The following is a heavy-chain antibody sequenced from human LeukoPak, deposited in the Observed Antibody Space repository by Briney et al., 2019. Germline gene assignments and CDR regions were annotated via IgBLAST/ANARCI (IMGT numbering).Heavy chain of an antibody. CDR1: GFTVSSNY. CDR3: ARDHYDSSGYYYAGWFDP. V-gene: IGHV3-66*02. J-gene: IGHJ5*02. D-gene: IGHD3-22*01. CDR2: IYSGGST. Sequence: GGSLRLSCAASGFTVSSNYMSWVRQAPGKGLEWVSVIYSGGSTYYADSVKGRFTISRDNSKNTLYLQMNSLRAEDTAVYYCARDHYDSSGYYYAGWFDPWAREPWSPSPQ.